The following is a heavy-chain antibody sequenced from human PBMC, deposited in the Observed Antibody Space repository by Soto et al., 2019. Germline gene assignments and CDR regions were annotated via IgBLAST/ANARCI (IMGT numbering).Heavy chain of an antibody. Sequence: QVPLQESGPRLVRPSGTLSLTCTVSSGSITSANWWSWVRQPPGRGLEWIGEIYHSGSTNYNLSLKSRVTLSVDKSKNQFSLSLSSVTAAATAMYYCARRGGGVVLAATTPFDYWGQGTLVTVSS. D-gene: IGHD2-15*01. CDR2: IYHSGST. CDR3: ARRGGGVVLAATTPFDY. J-gene: IGHJ4*02. CDR1: SGSITSANW. V-gene: IGHV4-4*02.